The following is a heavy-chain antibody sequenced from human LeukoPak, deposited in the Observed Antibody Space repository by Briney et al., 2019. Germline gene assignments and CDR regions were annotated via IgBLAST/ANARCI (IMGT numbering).Heavy chain of an antibody. CDR3: ARDGIGIAARRGLYYYYYMDV. Sequence: GSSVKFSCKASGGTFSSYAISWVRQAPGQGLEWMGGIIPIFGTANYAQKFQGRVTITTDESTSTAYMELSSLRSEDTAVYYCARDGIGIAARRGLYYYYYMDVWGKGTTVTVSS. J-gene: IGHJ6*03. CDR2: IIPIFGTA. D-gene: IGHD6-6*01. V-gene: IGHV1-69*05. CDR1: GGTFSSYA.